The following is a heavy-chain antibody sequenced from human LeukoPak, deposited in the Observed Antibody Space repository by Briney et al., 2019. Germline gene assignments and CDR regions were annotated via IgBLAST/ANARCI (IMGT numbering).Heavy chain of an antibody. D-gene: IGHD1-26*01. CDR1: GFTFSSYA. CDR3: AREWIVGATGVNWFDP. V-gene: IGHV3-64*01. Sequence: GGSLRLSCAASGFTFSSYAMHWVRQAPGKGLEYVSAISSNGGSTYYANSVKGRFTISRDNSKNTLYLQMGSLRAEDMAVYYCAREWIVGATGVNWFDPWGQGTLVTVSS. CDR2: ISSNGGST. J-gene: IGHJ5*02.